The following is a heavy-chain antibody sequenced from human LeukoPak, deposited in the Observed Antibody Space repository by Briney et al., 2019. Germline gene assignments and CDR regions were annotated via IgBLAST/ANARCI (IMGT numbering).Heavy chain of an antibody. CDR3: ASQLGDASDI. J-gene: IGHJ3*02. V-gene: IGHV3-30*03. CDR1: GFTFSSYG. Sequence: GGSLRLSCAASGFTFSSYGMHWVRQAPGKGLEWVAVISYDGSNKYYADSVKGRFTISRDNGKNSLYLQMNNLRAEDTAVYYCASQLGDASDIWGQGTMVTVSS. CDR2: ISYDGSNK. D-gene: IGHD6-13*01.